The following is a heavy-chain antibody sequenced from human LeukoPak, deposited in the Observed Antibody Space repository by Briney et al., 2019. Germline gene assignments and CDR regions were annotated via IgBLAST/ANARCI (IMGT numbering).Heavy chain of an antibody. CDR2: ISSSGSYT. CDR3: ARGGGSGWLDAFDI. CDR1: GFTFRDYY. Sequence: PGGSLRLSCAASGFTFRDYYMTWVRQAPGKGLEWVSYISSSGSYTNNADSVKGRFTISRDSAKNSLYLQMNSLRAEDTAVYYCARGGGSGWLDAFDIWGQGTMVTVSS. J-gene: IGHJ3*02. V-gene: IGHV3-11*05. D-gene: IGHD6-19*01.